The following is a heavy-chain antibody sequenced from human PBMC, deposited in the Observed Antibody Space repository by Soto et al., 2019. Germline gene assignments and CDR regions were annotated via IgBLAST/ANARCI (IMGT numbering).Heavy chain of an antibody. CDR1: DGYISSGGYY. D-gene: IGHD6-19*01. CDR2: IYYSGST. J-gene: IGHJ4*02. V-gene: IGHV4-31*03. CDR3: ARDLGIAVAGTEGGFDY. Sequence: SSETLSLTCTVSDGYISSGGYYWSWIRQHPGKGLEWIGYIYYSGSTYYNPSLKSRVTISVDTSKNQFSLKLSSVTAADTAVYYCARDLGIAVAGTEGGFDYWGQGTLVTVSS.